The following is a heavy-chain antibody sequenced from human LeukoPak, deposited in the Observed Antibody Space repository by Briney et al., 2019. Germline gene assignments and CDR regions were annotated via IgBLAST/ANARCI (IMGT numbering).Heavy chain of an antibody. J-gene: IGHJ4*02. V-gene: IGHV3-7*01. CDR3: AKTGERDY. CDR2: IKQDGSEK. D-gene: IGHD7-27*01. Sequence: GGSLRLSCAASGFTFSSYWMIWVRQAPGKGLEWVANIKQDGSEKYYVDSVRGRFTISRDNAENSLYLQMNSLRDEDTAVYYCAKTGERDYWGRGTLVTVSS. CDR1: GFTFSSYW.